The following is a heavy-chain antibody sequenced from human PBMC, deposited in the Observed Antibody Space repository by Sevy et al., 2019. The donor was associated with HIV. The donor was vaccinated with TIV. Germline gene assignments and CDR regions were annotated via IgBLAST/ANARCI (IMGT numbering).Heavy chain of an antibody. CDR1: GFIFNSYT. V-gene: IGHV3-23*01. J-gene: IGHJ1*01. CDR2: ISGSGGNT. Sequence: GGSLRLSCAASGFIFNSYTMSWVRQAPGKGLEWVSAISGSGGNTYYVDSVKGRFTISRDNFKKTLYLQMNTLRAEDTAVYYCAREGLEGFQHWGQGTLVTVSS. CDR3: AREGLEGFQH. D-gene: IGHD1-1*01.